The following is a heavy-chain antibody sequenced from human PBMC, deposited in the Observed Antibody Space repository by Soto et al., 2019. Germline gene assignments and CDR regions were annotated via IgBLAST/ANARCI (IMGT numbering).Heavy chain of an antibody. CDR1: GGTFSSYA. J-gene: IGHJ4*02. D-gene: IGHD3-10*01. V-gene: IGHV1-69*05. CDR2: IIPIFGTA. CDR3: ARNQGAASSPRD. Sequence: SVKVSCKASGGTFSSYAISWVRQAPGQGLEWMGGIIPIFGTANYPPKFQGRVTLTTDASTNTAYMELRSLTSDDTALYLCARNQGAASSPRDWGQGTQVTVSS.